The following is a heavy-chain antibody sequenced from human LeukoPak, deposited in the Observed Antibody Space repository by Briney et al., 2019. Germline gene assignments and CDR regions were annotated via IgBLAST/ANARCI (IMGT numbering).Heavy chain of an antibody. CDR2: ISSDGNTK. Sequence: PGGSLRLSCAASGFTFSSYAMHWVRQAPGKGLEWVTVISSDGNTKKYADSMKGRITISRDNSQNTLYLQMNSLRGEDTAMYYCARDRMYDSSSWYPDYYMDVWGKGTTVTVSS. CDR3: ARDRMYDSSSWYPDYYMDV. D-gene: IGHD6-13*01. V-gene: IGHV3-30-3*01. J-gene: IGHJ6*03. CDR1: GFTFSSYA.